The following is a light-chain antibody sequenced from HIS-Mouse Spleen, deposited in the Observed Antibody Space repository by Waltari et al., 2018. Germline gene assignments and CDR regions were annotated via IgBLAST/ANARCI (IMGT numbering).Light chain of an antibody. V-gene: IGLV2-14*02. CDR3: QVWDSSSDHVV. CDR1: SSDVGSYNL. J-gene: IGLJ2*01. CDR2: EGS. Sequence: QSALTQPASVSGSPGQSITISCTGTSSDVGSYNLVSWYQQHPGKAPKLMIYEGSKRPSGIPERFSGSNSGNTATLTISRVEAGDEADYYCQVWDSSSDHVVFGGGTKLTVL.